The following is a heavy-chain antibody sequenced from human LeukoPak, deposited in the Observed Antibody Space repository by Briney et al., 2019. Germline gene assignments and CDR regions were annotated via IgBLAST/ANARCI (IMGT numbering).Heavy chain of an antibody. J-gene: IGHJ4*02. V-gene: IGHV4-39*01. CDR1: GGSISSSSYY. D-gene: IGHD1-14*01. CDR2: IHHSGNT. Sequence: PSETLSLTCTVSGGSISSSSYYWGWIRQPSEKGLEWIGSIHHSGNTYYSPSLKRRVTVSVDTSKNQFSLRLSSVTAADTAMYYCARLVGRNYADYWGQGTLVTVSS. CDR3: ARLVGRNYADY.